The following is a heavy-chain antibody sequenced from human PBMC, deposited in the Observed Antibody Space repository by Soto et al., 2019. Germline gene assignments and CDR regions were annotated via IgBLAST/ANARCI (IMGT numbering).Heavy chain of an antibody. D-gene: IGHD4-17*01. CDR3: ARDLYGDVNYYYYGIDV. CDR1: GGTFSSYA. J-gene: IGHJ6*02. V-gene: IGHV1-69*13. Sequence: SVKVSCKASGGTFSSYAISWVRQAPGQGLEWMGGIIPIFGTANYAQKFQGRVTITADESTSTAYMELSSLRSEDTAVYYCARDLYGDVNYYYYGIDVWGQGTTVTVSS. CDR2: IIPIFGTA.